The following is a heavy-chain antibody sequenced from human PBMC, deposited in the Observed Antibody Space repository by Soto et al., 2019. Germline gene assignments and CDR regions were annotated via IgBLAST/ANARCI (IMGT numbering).Heavy chain of an antibody. Sequence: SETLSLTCTVSGGSISSGGYYWSWIRQHPGKGLEWIGYIYYSGSTYYNPSLKSRVTISVDTSKNQFSLKLSSVTAADTAVYYCARDAYGGKNWFDPWGQGTLVTVS. J-gene: IGHJ5*02. V-gene: IGHV4-31*03. CDR1: GGSISSGGYY. CDR3: ARDAYGGKNWFDP. CDR2: IYYSGST. D-gene: IGHD3-16*01.